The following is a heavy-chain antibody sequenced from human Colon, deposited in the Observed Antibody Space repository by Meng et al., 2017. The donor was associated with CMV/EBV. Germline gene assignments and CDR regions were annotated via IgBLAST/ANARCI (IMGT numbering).Heavy chain of an antibody. D-gene: IGHD1-7*01. CDR1: GFTLSSYS. CDR2: ISSSSSYI. CDR3: ARDKKLELRGYYYYGMDV. V-gene: IGHV3-21*01. Sequence: GESLKISCAASGFTLSSYSMNWVRQAPGKGLEWVSSISSSSSYIYYADSVKGRFTISRDNAKNSLYLQMNSLRAEDTAVYYCARDKKLELRGYYYYGMDVWGQGTTVTVSS. J-gene: IGHJ6*02.